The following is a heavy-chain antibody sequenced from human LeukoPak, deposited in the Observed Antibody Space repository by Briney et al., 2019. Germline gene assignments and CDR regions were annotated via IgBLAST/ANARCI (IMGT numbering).Heavy chain of an antibody. CDR2: MSSSDDGR. V-gene: IGHV3-23*01. CDR1: VFSFSSYS. CDR3: AKAPVTSCRGAFCYPFDY. D-gene: IGHD2-15*01. Sequence: GGSLRLSCATSVFSFSSYSMSWVRQPPRKVLEWVSAMSSSDDGRYYAASVRGRFTISRDTSRSTLYLQMNSLRAEDAAVYYCAKAPVTSCRGAFCYPFDYWGQGTLVTVSS. J-gene: IGHJ4*02.